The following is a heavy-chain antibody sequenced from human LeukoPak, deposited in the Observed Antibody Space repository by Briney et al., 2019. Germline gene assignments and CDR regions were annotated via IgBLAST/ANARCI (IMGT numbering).Heavy chain of an antibody. CDR3: ARNGSGHSFEY. CDR2: VYHSGST. Sequence: SETLSLTCAVSGYSIISDYYWGWIRQSPGKGLEWIGSVYHSGSTHYNPSLKSRVTMSVDTSKNQFPLKLNSVTAADTAVYYCARNGSGHSFEYWGQGSLVTVSS. D-gene: IGHD6-19*01. CDR1: GYSIISDYY. V-gene: IGHV4-38-2*01. J-gene: IGHJ4*02.